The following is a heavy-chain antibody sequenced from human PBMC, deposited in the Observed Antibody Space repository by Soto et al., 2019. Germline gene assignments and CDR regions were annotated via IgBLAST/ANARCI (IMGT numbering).Heavy chain of an antibody. J-gene: IGHJ6*02. CDR2: ISYGGNIK. CDR1: GITLSTYG. V-gene: IGHV3-30*03. Sequence: GGSLRLSCTAAGITLSTYGMHWVRQAPGKGLEWVAGISYGGNIKYYADSVKGRFTISRDNSNNTLYLQMNSLRAEDTAVYYCARGNSGYDIYYGMDVWGQGTTVTVSS. CDR3: ARGNSGYDIYYGMDV. D-gene: IGHD5-12*01.